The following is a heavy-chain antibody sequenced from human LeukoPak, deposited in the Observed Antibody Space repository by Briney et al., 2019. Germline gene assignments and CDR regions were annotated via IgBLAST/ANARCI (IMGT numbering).Heavy chain of an antibody. V-gene: IGHV4-39*07. J-gene: IGHJ3*02. D-gene: IGHD3-22*01. CDR1: GGSISSSSYQ. Sequence: SETLSLTCTVSGGSISSSSYQWGWIRQPPGKGLEWIGSMYYSGSTHYNPSLKSRVTILVDTSKNQFSLKLSSVTAADTAVYYCVRDQEIGTDTFDIWGQGTMVTVSS. CDR3: VRDQEIGTDTFDI. CDR2: MYYSGST.